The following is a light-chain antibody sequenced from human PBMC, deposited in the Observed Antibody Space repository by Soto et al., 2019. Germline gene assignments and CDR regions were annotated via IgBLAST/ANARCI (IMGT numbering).Light chain of an antibody. J-gene: IGKJ2*01. CDR3: QQTYSSPHT. Sequence: DIQMTQSPSSLSASVGDRVTITCRASQSISNYLNWYRQKPGKAPELLIYAAFSLQGGVPSRFSGSGSGTDFTLTITSLQPEDFATYFCQQTYSSPHTFGQGAKLEIK. CDR1: QSISNY. V-gene: IGKV1-39*01. CDR2: AAF.